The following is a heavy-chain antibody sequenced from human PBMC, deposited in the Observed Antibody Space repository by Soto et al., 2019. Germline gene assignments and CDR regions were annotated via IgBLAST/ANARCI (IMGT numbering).Heavy chain of an antibody. CDR1: GGTFSSYT. D-gene: IGHD4-17*01. CDR3: ARGRHPDYGDLFDY. Sequence: ASVKVSCKASGGTFSSYTISWVRQAPGQGLEWMGRIIPILGIANYAQKFQGRVTITADKSTSTAYMELSSLRSEDTAVYYCARGRHPDYGDLFDYWGQGTLVTVSS. J-gene: IGHJ4*02. CDR2: IIPILGIA. V-gene: IGHV1-69*02.